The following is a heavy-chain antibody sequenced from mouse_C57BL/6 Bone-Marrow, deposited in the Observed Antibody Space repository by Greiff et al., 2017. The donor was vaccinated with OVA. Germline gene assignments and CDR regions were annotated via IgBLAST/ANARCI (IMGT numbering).Heavy chain of an antibody. CDR3: ARYTTVPRYWYFDV. D-gene: IGHD1-1*01. Sequence: EVQLQQSGPELVKPGASVKISCKASGYTFTDYYMNWVKQSHGKSLEWIGDINPNNGGTSYNQKFKGKATLTVDKSSSTAYMELRSLTSEDSAVYYCARYTTVPRYWYFDVWGTGTTVTVSS. CDR2: INPNNGGT. V-gene: IGHV1-26*01. CDR1: GYTFTDYY. J-gene: IGHJ1*03.